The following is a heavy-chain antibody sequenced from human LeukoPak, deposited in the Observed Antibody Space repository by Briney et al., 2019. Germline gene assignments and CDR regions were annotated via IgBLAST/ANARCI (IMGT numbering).Heavy chain of an antibody. CDR3: ARGGEFLDAFDI. CDR1: GGSISSGGYS. V-gene: IGHV4-30-2*01. Sequence: PSQTLSLTCAVSGGSISSGGYSWSWIRQPPGKGLEWIGYIYHSGSTYYNPSLKSRVTISVDRSKNQFSLKLSSVTAADTAVYYCARGGEFLDAFDIWGQGTMVTVSS. CDR2: IYHSGST. D-gene: IGHD3-10*01. J-gene: IGHJ3*02.